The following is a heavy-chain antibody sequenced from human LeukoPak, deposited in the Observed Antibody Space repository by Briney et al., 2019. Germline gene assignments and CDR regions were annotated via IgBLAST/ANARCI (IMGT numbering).Heavy chain of an antibody. CDR3: ARVYCSSTSCPN. Sequence: SETLSLTCAVYGGSFSGYYWSWIRQPPGKGLEWIGEINHSGSTNYNPSLKSRVTISVDTSKNQFSLKLSSVTAADTAVYYCARVYCSSTSCPNWGQGTLVTVSS. D-gene: IGHD2-2*01. CDR2: INHSGST. CDR1: GGSFSGYY. J-gene: IGHJ4*02. V-gene: IGHV4-34*01.